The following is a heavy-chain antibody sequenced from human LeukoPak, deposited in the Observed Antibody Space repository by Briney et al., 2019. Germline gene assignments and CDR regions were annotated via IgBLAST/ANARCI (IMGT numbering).Heavy chain of an antibody. CDR1: GGSISSYY. Sequence: PSETLSLTCTVSGGSISSYYWSWIRQPPGKGLEWIGYIYYSGSTSYNPSLKSRVTISVDTSKNQFSLKLSSVTAADTAVYYCARTDLADAFDIWGQGTMVTVSS. CDR2: IYYSGST. CDR3: ARTDLADAFDI. V-gene: IGHV4-59*01. J-gene: IGHJ3*02.